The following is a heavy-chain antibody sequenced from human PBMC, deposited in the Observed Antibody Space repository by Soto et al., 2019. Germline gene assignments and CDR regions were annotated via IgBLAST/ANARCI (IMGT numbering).Heavy chain of an antibody. V-gene: IGHV3-48*03. CDR1: GFTFSSYE. Sequence: EVQLVESGGGLVQPGGSLRLSCAASGFTFSSYEMNWVRQAPGKGLEWVSYISSSGNTIYYADSVQGRFTISRDNAKNSLYLQMNSLRAEDTAVYYCARVLIYYGSGSFDYWGQGTLVTVSS. D-gene: IGHD3-10*01. CDR3: ARVLIYYGSGSFDY. J-gene: IGHJ4*02. CDR2: ISSSGNTI.